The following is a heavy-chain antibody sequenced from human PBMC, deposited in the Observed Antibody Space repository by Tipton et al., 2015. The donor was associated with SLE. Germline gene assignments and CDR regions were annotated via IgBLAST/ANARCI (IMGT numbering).Heavy chain of an antibody. D-gene: IGHD3-10*01. J-gene: IGHJ4*02. CDR3: ARGLWFGEPPFYY. CDR1: GGSISSHY. V-gene: IGHV4-59*11. CDR2: IYYSGST. Sequence: TLSLTCAVSGGSISSHYWSWIRQPPGKGLEWIGYIYYSGSTNYNPSLKSRVTISVDTSKNQFSLKLSSVTAADTSVYFWARGLWFGEPPFYYWGQGTLVTVSS.